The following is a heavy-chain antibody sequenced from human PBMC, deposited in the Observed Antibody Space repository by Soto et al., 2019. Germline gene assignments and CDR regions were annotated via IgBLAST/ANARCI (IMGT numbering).Heavy chain of an antibody. D-gene: IGHD3-22*01. CDR2: ISGSGGST. V-gene: IGHV3-23*01. CDR3: AKAVNSGYYFY. CDR1: GFTFSSYA. Sequence: EVQLLESGGGLVQPGGSLRLSCAASGFTFSSYAMSWVRQAPGKGLEWVSAISGSGGSTYYADSVKGRFTISRDNSKNALYLQMNSLRAEDTAVYSCAKAVNSGYYFYWGQGTLVTVSS. J-gene: IGHJ4*02.